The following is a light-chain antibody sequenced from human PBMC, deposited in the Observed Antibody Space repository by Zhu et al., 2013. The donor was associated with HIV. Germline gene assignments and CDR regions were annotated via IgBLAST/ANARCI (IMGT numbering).Light chain of an antibody. J-gene: IGKJ1*01. Sequence: EIVMTQSPATLSVSPGERATLSCRASQSVSSNLAWYQQNPGQAPRLLIYGASTRATGIPDRFSGSGSGTDFTLTISRLEPEDFAVYYCQQYVNSPRTFGQGTKVEIK. CDR2: GAS. CDR1: QSVSSN. CDR3: QQYVNSPRT. V-gene: IGKV3D-15*01.